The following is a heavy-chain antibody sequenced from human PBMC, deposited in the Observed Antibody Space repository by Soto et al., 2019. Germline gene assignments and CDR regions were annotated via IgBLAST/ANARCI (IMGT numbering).Heavy chain of an antibody. CDR2: ISAYNGNT. CDR1: GYPFTSYG. CDR3: ASTIFGVVKPQVYSYYGMDV. V-gene: IGHV1-18*01. D-gene: IGHD3-3*01. Sequence: AXSVKGSCKASGYPFTSYGVSWVRQAPGQGLEWMGWISAYNGNTNYAQKLQGRVTMTTDTSTSTAYMELRSLRSDDTAVYYCASTIFGVVKPQVYSYYGMDVWGQGTTVTVSS. J-gene: IGHJ6*02.